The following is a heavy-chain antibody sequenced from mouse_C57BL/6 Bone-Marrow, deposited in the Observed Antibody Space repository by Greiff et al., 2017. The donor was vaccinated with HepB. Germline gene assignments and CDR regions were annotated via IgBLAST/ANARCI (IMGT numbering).Heavy chain of an antibody. CDR3: ARRPLLGLDWYFDV. Sequence: QVQLKQSGAELVRPGTSVKVSCKASGYAFTNYLIEWVKQRPGQGLEWIGVINPGSGGTNYNEKFKGKATLTADKSSSTAYMQLSSLTSEDSAVYFCARRPLLGLDWYFDVWGTGTTVTVSS. J-gene: IGHJ1*03. V-gene: IGHV1-54*01. CDR1: GYAFTNYL. CDR2: INPGSGGT. D-gene: IGHD4-1*01.